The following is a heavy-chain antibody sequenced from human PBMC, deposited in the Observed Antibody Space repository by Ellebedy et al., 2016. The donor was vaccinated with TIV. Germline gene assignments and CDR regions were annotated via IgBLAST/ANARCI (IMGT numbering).Heavy chain of an antibody. CDR2: SSTGDSVI. CDR1: GFAFMSYE. J-gene: IGHJ5*02. CDR3: ARGLGGSWFDP. Sequence: PGGSLRLSCAASGFAFMSYEMNWVRQAPGKGLEWVSYSSTGDSVIYYADSVKGRFTISRDNAKNSLYLQMNSLRAEDTAVYYCARGLGGSWFDPWGQGTLVTVSS. V-gene: IGHV3-48*03. D-gene: IGHD7-27*01.